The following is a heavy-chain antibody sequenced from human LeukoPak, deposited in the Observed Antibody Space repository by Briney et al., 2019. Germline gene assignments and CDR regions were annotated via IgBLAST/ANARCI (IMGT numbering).Heavy chain of an antibody. CDR1: GGSISSSSYY. J-gene: IGHJ4*02. V-gene: IGHV4-39*01. Sequence: PSETLSLTCTVSGGSISSSSYYWGWIRQPPGKGLEWIGSIYYSGSTYYNPSLKSRVTISVDTSKNQFSLKLSSVTAADTAVYYCARHGDCSGGSCPYYWGPGTLVTVSS. CDR2: IYYSGST. CDR3: ARHGDCSGGSCPYY. D-gene: IGHD2-15*01.